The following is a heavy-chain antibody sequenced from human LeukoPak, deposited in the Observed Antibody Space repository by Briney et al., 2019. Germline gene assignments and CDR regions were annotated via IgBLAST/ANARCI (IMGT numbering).Heavy chain of an antibody. D-gene: IGHD6-19*01. CDR3: ASRAVAATKAFDY. J-gene: IGHJ4*02. CDR1: GFTFSSSA. CDR2: ITNSGGNT. Sequence: GGSLILSCAASGFTFSSSAMYWVRQAPGKGLEWVSSITNSGGNTYYADSVKGRFTISRDNSKNTLYLQLNSLRAEDTAVYYCASRAVAATKAFDYWGQGTLVTVSS. V-gene: IGHV3-23*01.